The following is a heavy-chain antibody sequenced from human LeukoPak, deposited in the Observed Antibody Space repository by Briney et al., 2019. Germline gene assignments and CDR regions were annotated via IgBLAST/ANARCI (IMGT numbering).Heavy chain of an antibody. CDR1: GGSFSGYY. CDR3: AGARFARFDY. D-gene: IGHD3-16*01. V-gene: IGHV4-34*01. Sequence: SETLSLTCAVYGGSFSGYYWSWIRQPPGKGLEWIGEINHSGSTNYNPSLKSRVTISVDTSKNLFSLKLSSVTAADTAVYYCAGARFARFDYWGQGTLVTVSS. CDR2: INHSGST. J-gene: IGHJ4*02.